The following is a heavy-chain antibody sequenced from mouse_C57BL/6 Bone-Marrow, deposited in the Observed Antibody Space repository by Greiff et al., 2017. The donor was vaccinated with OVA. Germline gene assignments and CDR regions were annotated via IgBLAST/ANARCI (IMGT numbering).Heavy chain of an antibody. J-gene: IGHJ2*01. CDR3: ARDHYGSDDY. CDR2: INPSSGYT. V-gene: IGHV1-7*01. D-gene: IGHD1-1*01. Sequence: VQRVESGADLAKPGASVKLSCKASGYTFTSYWMHWVKQRPGQGLEWIGYINPSSGYTKYNQKFKDKATLTADKSSSTAYMQLSSLTYEDSAVYYCARDHYGSDDYWGQGTTLTVSS. CDR1: GYTFTSYW.